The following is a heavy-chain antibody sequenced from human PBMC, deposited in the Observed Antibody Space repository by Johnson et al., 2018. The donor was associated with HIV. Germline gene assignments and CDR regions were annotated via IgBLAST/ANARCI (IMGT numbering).Heavy chain of an antibody. CDR3: GRGDEAYCGGDCYSGAFDI. CDR1: GFTFDDYA. V-gene: IGHV3-20*04. CDR2: INWSGGIT. D-gene: IGHD2-21*02. J-gene: IGHJ3*02. Sequence: VQLVESGGGVVRPGGSLRLSCAASGFTFDDYAMNWVRQAPGKRLEWVSSINWSGGITAYADSVKGRFTISRDNAKNSLYLQMNSLRAEDTALYYCGRGDEAYCGGDCYSGAFDIWGHGTMVTVSS.